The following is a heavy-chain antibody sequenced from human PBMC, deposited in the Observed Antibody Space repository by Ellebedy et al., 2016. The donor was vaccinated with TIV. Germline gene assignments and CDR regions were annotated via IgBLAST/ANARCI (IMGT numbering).Heavy chain of an antibody. D-gene: IGHD2-21*02. CDR3: VRSIVVVTAGVYDAFDI. Sequence: GESLKISCVASAFTSPFTFSNYWMNWVRQAPGKGLEWLANIKQDGSATYYVDSVKGRFTISRDNSKNTLYLQMNSLRAEDTAVYYCVRSIVVVTAGVYDAFDIWGQGTMVTVSS. CDR1: AFTSPFTFSNYW. V-gene: IGHV3-7*03. CDR2: IKQDGSAT. J-gene: IGHJ3*02.